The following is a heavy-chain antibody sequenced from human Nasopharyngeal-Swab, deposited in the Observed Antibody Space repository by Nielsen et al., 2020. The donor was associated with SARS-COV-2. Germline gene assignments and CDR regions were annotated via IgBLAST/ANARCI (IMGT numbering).Heavy chain of an antibody. V-gene: IGHV3-53*04. CDR2: IYNGGST. J-gene: IGHJ6*02. D-gene: IGHD2-21*01. CDR3: ARDIPLHYYGMDV. Sequence: GESLKISCAASGFTVSSNYMSWVRQAPGKGLEWVSVIYNGGSTYYADSVKGRFTISRHNSKNTLYLQMNSLRAEDTAVYYCARDIPLHYYGMDVWGQGTTVTVSS. CDR1: GFTVSSNY.